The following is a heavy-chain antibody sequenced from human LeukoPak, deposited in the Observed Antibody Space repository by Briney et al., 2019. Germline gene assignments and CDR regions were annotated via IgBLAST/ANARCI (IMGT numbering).Heavy chain of an antibody. CDR2: ISWDGGST. J-gene: IGHJ4*02. V-gene: IGHV3-43D*03. CDR1: GFTFDDYA. D-gene: IGHD4-23*01. CDR3: AKDLGNSGNY. Sequence: GGSLRLSCAASGFTFDDYAMHWVRQAPGKGLEWVSLISWDGGSTYYADSVKGRFTISRDNSKNSLYLQMNSLRAVDTALYYCAKDLGNSGNYWGQGTLVTVSS.